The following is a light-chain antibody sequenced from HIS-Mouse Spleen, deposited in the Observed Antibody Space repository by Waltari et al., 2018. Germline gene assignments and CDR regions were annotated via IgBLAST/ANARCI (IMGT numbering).Light chain of an antibody. CDR2: DVS. Sequence: QSALTQPRSVSGSPGQPATLSCTGTSSDVGGYNYVSWYQQHPGKAPKLMIYDVSKRPSGVPDRFSGSKSGNTASLTISGLQAEDEADYYCCSYAGSYTWVFGGGTKLTVL. CDR1: SSDVGGYNY. CDR3: CSYAGSYTWV. J-gene: IGLJ3*02. V-gene: IGLV2-11*01.